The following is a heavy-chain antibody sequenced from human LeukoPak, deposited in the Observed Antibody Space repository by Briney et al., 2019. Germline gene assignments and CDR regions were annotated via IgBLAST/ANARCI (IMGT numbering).Heavy chain of an antibody. V-gene: IGHV4-38-2*02. CDR2: IYHSEST. CDR3: AMNYYDGSGPFDS. J-gene: IGHJ4*02. Sequence: KTSETLSLTCTVSAYSISSNYYWGWIRQPPGKGLEWIGSIYHSESTYYNPSLKNRVTISVDMSKNQFSLKLNSVTAADTAVYYCAMNYYDGSGPFDSWGQGTLVTVSS. D-gene: IGHD3-22*01. CDR1: AYSISSNYY.